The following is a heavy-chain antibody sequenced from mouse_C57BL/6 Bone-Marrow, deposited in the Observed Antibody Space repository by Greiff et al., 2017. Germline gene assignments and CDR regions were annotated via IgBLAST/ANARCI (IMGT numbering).Heavy chain of an antibody. D-gene: IGHD1-1*01. V-gene: IGHV1-74*01. J-gene: IGHJ1*03. CDR3: AILQYAPALLTVVVPV. CDR2: IHPSDSDT. CDR1: GYTFTSYW. Sequence: VQLQQPGAELVKPGASVKVSCKASGYTFTSYWMHWVKQRPGQGLEWIGRIHPSDSDTNYNQKFQGKATLTVDKSSSTAYMQLSSLTSEDSAVYYCAILQYAPALLTVVVPVWGTGTTVTVSS.